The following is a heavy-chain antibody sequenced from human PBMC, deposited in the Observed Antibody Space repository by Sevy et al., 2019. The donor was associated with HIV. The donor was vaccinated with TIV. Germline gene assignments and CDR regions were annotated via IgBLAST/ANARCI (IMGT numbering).Heavy chain of an antibody. CDR2: ISGSGGST. Sequence: GGSLRLSCAASGFTFSSYGMSWVRQAPGKGLEWVSAISGSGGSTYYADSVKGRFTISRDNSKNTLYLQMNSLRAEDTAVYYCAKGLHIHLTVPDYFDYWGQGTLVTVSS. CDR1: GFTFSSYG. J-gene: IGHJ4*02. V-gene: IGHV3-23*01. CDR3: AKGLHIHLTVPDYFDY. D-gene: IGHD4-17*01.